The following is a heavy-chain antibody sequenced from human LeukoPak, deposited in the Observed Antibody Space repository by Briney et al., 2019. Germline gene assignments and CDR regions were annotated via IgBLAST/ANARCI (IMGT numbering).Heavy chain of an antibody. V-gene: IGHV4-34*01. Sequence: SETLSLTCTVYGGSFSGYHWSWIRHPPGKGREWIGEINHSGSTNYNPSLKSPVTISVDTSKNQFSLTLKSVTAPDKALYYCSGLAGISVAVTRLCACDLWGKGTMVSVS. CDR1: GGSFSGYH. J-gene: IGHJ3*01. CDR2: INHSGST. CDR3: SGLAGISVAVTRLCACDL. D-gene: IGHD6-19*01.